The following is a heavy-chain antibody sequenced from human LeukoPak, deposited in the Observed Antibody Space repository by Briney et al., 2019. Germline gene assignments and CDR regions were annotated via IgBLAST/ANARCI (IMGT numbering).Heavy chain of an antibody. CDR1: GYTFTGYY. Sequence: ASVKVSCKASGYTFTGYYMHWVRQAPGQGLEWMGWINPNSGGTNYAQKFQGRVTMTRDTSISTAYMELSRLRSDDTAVYYCARDRVVVVAATPTNWFDPWGQGTLDTVSS. CDR3: ARDRVVVVAATPTNWFDP. CDR2: INPNSGGT. V-gene: IGHV1-2*02. D-gene: IGHD2-15*01. J-gene: IGHJ5*02.